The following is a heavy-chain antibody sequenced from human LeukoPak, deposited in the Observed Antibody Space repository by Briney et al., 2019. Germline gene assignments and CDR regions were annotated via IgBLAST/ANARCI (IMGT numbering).Heavy chain of an antibody. Sequence: ASVKVSCKASGYSSTSYGISWVRQAPGQGLEWMGWISAYNGNTNYAQKLQGRVTMPTDTSTSTAYMELRSLRSDDTAVYYCARDLSRISYYDILTGPYDWFDPWGQGTLVTVSS. CDR1: GYSSTSYG. CDR2: ISAYNGNT. D-gene: IGHD3-9*01. J-gene: IGHJ5*02. V-gene: IGHV1-18*01. CDR3: ARDLSRISYYDILTGPYDWFDP.